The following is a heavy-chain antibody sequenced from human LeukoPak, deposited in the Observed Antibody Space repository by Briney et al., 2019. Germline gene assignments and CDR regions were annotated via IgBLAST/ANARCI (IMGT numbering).Heavy chain of an antibody. V-gene: IGHV3-21*01. CDR2: ISTSSSYI. CDR1: GFTFSSYS. J-gene: IGHJ3*02. CDR3: ARAKRNGFDI. Sequence: GGSLRLSCAASGFTFSSYSMNWVRRAPGKGLEWVSSISTSSSYIYYADSVRGRFTISRDNAKNSLYLQMNSLRAEDTAVYSCARAKRNGFDIWGQGTMVTVSS.